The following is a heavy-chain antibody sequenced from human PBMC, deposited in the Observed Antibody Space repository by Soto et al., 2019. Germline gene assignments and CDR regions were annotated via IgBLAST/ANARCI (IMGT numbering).Heavy chain of an antibody. D-gene: IGHD3-22*01. J-gene: IGHJ4*02. CDR3: SRDDTTGYSADAVY. CDR2: INNDGSSR. Sequence: PGGSLRLSCAASGFTFSSYWMHWVRQSPGKGLMWVSRINNDGSSRGYADSVKGRFTISRDNAKNTLYLQVNSLRAEDTAVYYCSRDDTTGYSADAVYWCQGAMVTV. V-gene: IGHV3-74*01. CDR1: GFTFSSYW.